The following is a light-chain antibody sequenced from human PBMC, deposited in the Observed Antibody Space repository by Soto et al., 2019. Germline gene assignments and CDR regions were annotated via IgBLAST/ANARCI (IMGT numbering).Light chain of an antibody. CDR1: SSNIGSNT. CDR2: SNN. CDR3: AAWDDSLNGFYV. Sequence: QSVLAQPPSASGTPGQRVAISCSVSSSNIGSNTVNWYQQFPETAPKLLIYSNNQRPSGVPDRFSGSKSGTSASLAISGLQSEDEADYYCAAWDDSLNGFYVFGTGTKVTLL. V-gene: IGLV1-44*01. J-gene: IGLJ1*01.